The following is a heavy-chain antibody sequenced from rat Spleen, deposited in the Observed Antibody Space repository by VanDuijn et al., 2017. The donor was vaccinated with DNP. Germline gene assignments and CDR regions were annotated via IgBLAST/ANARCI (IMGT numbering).Heavy chain of an antibody. CDR1: GFTFSNYD. J-gene: IGHJ3*01. V-gene: IGHV5-25*01. Sequence: EVQLVESGGGLVQPGRSLKLSCAASGFTFSNYDMAWVRQAPTKGLEWVAFISTSGGSTYYRDSVKGRFTVSRDNAKSTLYLQMDSLRSEDTATYYCARLARGWFAYWGQGTLVTVSS. CDR3: ARLARGWFAY. CDR2: ISTSGGST. D-gene: IGHD4-3*01.